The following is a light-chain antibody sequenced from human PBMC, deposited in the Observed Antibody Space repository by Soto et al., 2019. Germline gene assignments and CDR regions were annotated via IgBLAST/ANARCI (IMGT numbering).Light chain of an antibody. CDR3: QQYGNSPIFT. CDR2: GAS. CDR1: ETVDSTY. V-gene: IGKV3-20*01. J-gene: IGKJ3*01. Sequence: EIVLTQSPATLSLSPGERATLSCRASETVDSTYLAWYQQKPGQAPRLLIYGASIRATGIPDRFSGSGSGTDFTLTITRLEPEDIAVYYCQQYGNSPIFTFGPGTKV.